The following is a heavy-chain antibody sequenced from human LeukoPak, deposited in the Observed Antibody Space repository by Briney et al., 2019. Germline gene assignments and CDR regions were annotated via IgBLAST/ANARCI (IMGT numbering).Heavy chain of an antibody. Sequence: SETLSLTCAVYGGSFSGYYWSWIRQPPGKGLEWIGEINHSGSTNYNPSLKSRVTISVDTSKNQFSLKLSSVTAADTAVYYCARVRVVDYGSGSYDWFDPWGQGTLVTVSS. CDR3: ARVRVVDYGSGSYDWFDP. J-gene: IGHJ5*02. D-gene: IGHD3-10*01. V-gene: IGHV4-34*01. CDR2: INHSGST. CDR1: GGSFSGYY.